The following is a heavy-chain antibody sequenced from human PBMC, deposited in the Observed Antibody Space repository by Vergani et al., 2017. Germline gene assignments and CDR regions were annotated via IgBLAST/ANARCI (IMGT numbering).Heavy chain of an antibody. D-gene: IGHD3-3*01. J-gene: IGHJ6*03. CDR3: AGGYDFWSGERGYMDV. CDR2: IKQDGSEK. Sequence: EVQLLESGGGLVQPGGSLRLSCAASGFTFSSYWMSWVRQAPGKGLEWVANIKQDGSEKYYVDSVKGRFTISRDNAKNSLYLQVNSLRAEDTAVYYCAGGYDFWSGERGYMDVWGKGTTVTVSS. CDR1: GFTFSSYW. V-gene: IGHV3-7*01.